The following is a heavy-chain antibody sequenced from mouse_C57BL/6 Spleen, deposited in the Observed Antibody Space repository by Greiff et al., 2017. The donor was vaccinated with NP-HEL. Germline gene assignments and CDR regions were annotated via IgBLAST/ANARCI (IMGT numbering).Heavy chain of an antibody. D-gene: IGHD1-1*01. J-gene: IGHJ2*01. CDR3: GGGGSTTVVDRYYFDD. CDR2: IDPNSGGT. Sequence: QVQLQQPGAELVKPGASVKLSCKASGYTFTSYWMHWVKQRPGRGLEWIGRIDPNSGGTKYNEKFKSKATLTVDKPSSTAYMQISSLTSEDAAVYYCGGGGSTTVVDRYYFDDWGKGTTLTVSS. CDR1: GYTFTSYW. V-gene: IGHV1-72*01.